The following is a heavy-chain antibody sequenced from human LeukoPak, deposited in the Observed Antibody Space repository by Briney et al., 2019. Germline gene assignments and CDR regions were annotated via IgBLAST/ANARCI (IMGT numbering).Heavy chain of an antibody. CDR2: INYSGKNR. CDR1: GFAFSSYG. V-gene: IGHV3-30*02. CDR3: ARESFNPDAFDI. Sequence: GGSLRLSCAASGFAFSSYGMHWVRQAPGKGLEWVAFINYSGKNRFHADSVKGRFTISRDNSNNTLLLQMNSLRAEDTAVYYCARESFNPDAFDIWGQGTMVTVSS. J-gene: IGHJ3*02.